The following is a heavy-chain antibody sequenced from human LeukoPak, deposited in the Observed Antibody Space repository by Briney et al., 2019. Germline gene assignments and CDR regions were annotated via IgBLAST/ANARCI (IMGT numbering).Heavy chain of an antibody. D-gene: IGHD2-2*01. Sequence: PGGSLRLSCAASGFTFSSYSMNWVRQAPGKGLEWVSAISGSGGSTYYADSVKSRFTISRDNSKNTLYLQMNSLRAEDTAVYYCAKVRRIVNCSSTSCYFGYYFDYWGQGTLVTVSS. CDR3: AKVRRIVNCSSTSCYFGYYFDY. CDR1: GFTFSSYS. CDR2: ISGSGGST. V-gene: IGHV3-23*01. J-gene: IGHJ4*02.